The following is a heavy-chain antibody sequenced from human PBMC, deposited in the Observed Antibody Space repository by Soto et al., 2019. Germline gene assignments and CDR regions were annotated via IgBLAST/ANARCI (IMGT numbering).Heavy chain of an antibody. CDR3: ARALVDTAMVMESDY. V-gene: IGHV1-46*01. Sequence: QVQLVQSGAEVKKPGASVKVSCKASGYTFTSYYMHWVRQAPGQGLEWMGIINPSGGSTSYAQKFQGRVTMTRDTSTSTVYMELSSLRSEDTAVYYCARALVDTAMVMESDYWGQGTLVTVSS. CDR2: INPSGGST. CDR1: GYTFTSYY. D-gene: IGHD5-18*01. J-gene: IGHJ4*02.